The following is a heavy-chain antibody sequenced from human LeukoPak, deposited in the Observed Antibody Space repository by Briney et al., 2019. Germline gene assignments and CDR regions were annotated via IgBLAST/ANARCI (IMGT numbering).Heavy chain of an antibody. CDR2: ISGNGGTT. V-gene: IGHV3-23*01. CDR1: GFTFSNYA. Sequence: GGSLRLSCAASGFTFSNYAMSWVRQSPGKGLEWVSAISGNGGTTYYADSVKGRFTISRDNSKNTLYLQMNSLRVEDTAVYYCAKGVGTAAAGPGVFDYWGQGTLVTVSS. D-gene: IGHD6-13*01. J-gene: IGHJ4*02. CDR3: AKGVGTAAAGPGVFDY.